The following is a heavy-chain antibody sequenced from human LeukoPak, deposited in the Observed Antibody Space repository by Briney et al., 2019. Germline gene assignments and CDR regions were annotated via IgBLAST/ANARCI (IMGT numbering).Heavy chain of an antibody. CDR2: ISAYNGNT. CDR3: ARGDWDYYDSSGYTEPDAFDI. D-gene: IGHD3-22*01. V-gene: IGHV1-18*01. Sequence: ASVRASCKASGYTFTSYGISWVRQAPGQGLEWMGWISAYNGNTNYAQKLQGRVTMTTDTSTSTAYMELRSLRSDDTAVYYCARGDWDYYDSSGYTEPDAFDIWGQGTMVTVSS. J-gene: IGHJ3*02. CDR1: GYTFTSYG.